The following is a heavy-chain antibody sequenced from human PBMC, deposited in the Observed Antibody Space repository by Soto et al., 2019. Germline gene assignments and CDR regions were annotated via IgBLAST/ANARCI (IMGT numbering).Heavy chain of an antibody. V-gene: IGHV3-21*01. CDR3: AREYYYDSSGYYYPTLYFYYYGMDV. Sequence: GGSLRLSCAASGFTFSSYSMNWVRQAPGKGLEWVSSISSSSSYIYYADSVKGRFTISRDNAKNSLYLQMNSLRVEDTAVYYCAREYYYDSSGYYYPTLYFYYYGMDVWGQGTTVTVSS. CDR1: GFTFSSYS. D-gene: IGHD3-22*01. J-gene: IGHJ6*02. CDR2: ISSSSSYI.